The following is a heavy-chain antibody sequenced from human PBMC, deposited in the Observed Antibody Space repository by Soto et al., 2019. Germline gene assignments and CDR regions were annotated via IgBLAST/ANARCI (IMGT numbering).Heavy chain of an antibody. J-gene: IGHJ3*02. V-gene: IGHV3-48*01. CDR3: AREGDSSSSFAFDI. Sequence: GGSLRLSCAASGFTFSSYSMNWVRQAPGKGLEWVSYISSSSSTIYYADSVKGRFTISRDNSKNTLYLQMNSLRAEDTAVYYCAREGDSSSSFAFDIWGQGTMVTVSS. D-gene: IGHD6-13*01. CDR2: ISSSSSTI. CDR1: GFTFSSYS.